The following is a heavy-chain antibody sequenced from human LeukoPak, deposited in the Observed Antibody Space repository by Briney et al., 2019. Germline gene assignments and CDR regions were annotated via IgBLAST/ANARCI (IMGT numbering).Heavy chain of an antibody. D-gene: IGHD6-13*01. Sequence: SETLSLTCAVYGGSFSGYYWSWIRQPPGKGLEWIGEINHSGSTNYNPSLKSRVTISVDTSKNQFSLKLSSVTAADTAVYYCARDRGIAAAGRYYFDYWGQGTLVTVSS. V-gene: IGHV4-34*01. CDR3: ARDRGIAAAGRYYFDY. CDR2: INHSGST. CDR1: GGSFSGYY. J-gene: IGHJ4*02.